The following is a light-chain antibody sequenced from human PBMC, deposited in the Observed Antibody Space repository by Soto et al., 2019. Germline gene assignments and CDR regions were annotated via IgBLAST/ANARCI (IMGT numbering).Light chain of an antibody. V-gene: IGKV1-5*03. Sequence: DIHMTQAPSTLSGSVGDRVTITCRASQTISSWLAWYQQKPGKAPKLLIYKASTLKSGVPSRFSGSGSGTEFTLTISSLQPDDFATYYCQHYYSYWTFGQGTKVDIK. CDR3: QHYYSYWT. CDR2: KAS. J-gene: IGKJ1*01. CDR1: QTISSW.